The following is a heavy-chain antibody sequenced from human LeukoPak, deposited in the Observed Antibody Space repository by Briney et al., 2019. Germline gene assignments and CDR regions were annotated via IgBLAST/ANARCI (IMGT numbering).Heavy chain of an antibody. CDR2: IHPSGGST. CDR3: ARTSMVATSHYYYYYMDV. V-gene: IGHV1-46*01. Sequence: GASVKVSCKASGYTFTSYYMHWVRQAPGQGLEWMGIIHPSGGSTSYAQKFQGRVTMTRDMSTSTVYMELSSLRSEDTAVYYCARTSMVATSHYYYYYMDVWGKGTTVTVSS. CDR1: GYTFTSYY. J-gene: IGHJ6*03. D-gene: IGHD5-12*01.